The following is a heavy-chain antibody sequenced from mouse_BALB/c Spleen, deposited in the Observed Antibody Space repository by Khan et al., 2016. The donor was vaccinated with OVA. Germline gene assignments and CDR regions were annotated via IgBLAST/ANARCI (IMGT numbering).Heavy chain of an antibody. J-gene: IGHJ2*01. CDR2: INPTSGYT. V-gene: IGHV1-7*01. Sequence: VKLQESGAELAKPGASVKMSCKASGYTFTTYWMYWVKQRPGQGLEWIGYINPTSGYTDYNDKFKDRATLSADKSSSTAYMQLNSLTSEDSAVYYCTRDRIDYWGQGTTLTVSS. CDR1: GYTFTTYW. CDR3: TRDRIDY.